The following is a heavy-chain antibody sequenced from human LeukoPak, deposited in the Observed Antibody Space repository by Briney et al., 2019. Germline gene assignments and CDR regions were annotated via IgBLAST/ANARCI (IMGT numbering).Heavy chain of an antibody. D-gene: IGHD2-2*02. CDR2: IWYDGSNK. CDR3: AREDIVVVPAAIPHSYYMDV. V-gene: IGHV3-33*01. Sequence: PGGSLRLSCAASGFTFSSYGMHWVRQAPGKGLEWVAVIWYDGSNKYYADSVKGRFTVSRDNSKNTLYLQMNSLRAEDTAVYYCAREDIVVVPAAIPHSYYMDVWGKGTTVTVSS. CDR1: GFTFSSYG. J-gene: IGHJ6*03.